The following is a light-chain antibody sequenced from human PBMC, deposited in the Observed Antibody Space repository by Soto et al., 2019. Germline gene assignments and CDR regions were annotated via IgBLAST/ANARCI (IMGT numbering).Light chain of an antibody. CDR3: SSYTSSSTL. CDR2: EVT. V-gene: IGLV2-14*03. CDR1: SSDVGGYNF. Sequence: QSVLTQPASVSGSPGQSITISCTGTSSDVGGYNFVSWYQQHPGKVPKLLLYEVTSRPSGVSNRFSGSKSGNTASLTISGLQTEDEADYYCSSYTSSSTLFGTGTKLTVL. J-gene: IGLJ1*01.